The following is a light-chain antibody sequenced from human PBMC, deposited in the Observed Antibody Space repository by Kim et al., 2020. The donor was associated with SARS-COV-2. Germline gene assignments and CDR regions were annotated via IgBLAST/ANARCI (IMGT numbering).Light chain of an antibody. CDR3: QAWDSSTVV. V-gene: IGLV3-1*01. Sequence: SVSPGQTASITCSGDKLGEKYACWYQQKPGQPPVLVIYQDSKRPSGIPERFSGSNSGNTATLTISGTQAMDEADYYCQAWDSSTVVFGGGTQLTVL. CDR1: KLGEKY. J-gene: IGLJ2*01. CDR2: QDS.